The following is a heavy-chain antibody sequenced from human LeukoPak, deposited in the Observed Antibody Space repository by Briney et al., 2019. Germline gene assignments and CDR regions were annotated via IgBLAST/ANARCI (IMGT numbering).Heavy chain of an antibody. V-gene: IGHV1-69*04. CDR2: IIPILGIA. CDR3: ARDGYIVVVTALPRAFDI. CDR1: GCTLRRYA. J-gene: IGHJ3*02. Sequence: GASVKVSRQACGCTLRRYAISWVGQAPAQGLEWVGRIIPILGIANYAQKFQGRVTSTADKSTSTAYMELSSLRSEDTAVYYCARDGYIVVVTALPRAFDIWGQGTMVTVSS. D-gene: IGHD2-21*02.